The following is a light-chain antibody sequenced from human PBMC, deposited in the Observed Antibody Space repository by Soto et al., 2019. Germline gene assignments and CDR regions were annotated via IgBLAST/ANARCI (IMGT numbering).Light chain of an antibody. J-gene: IGLJ2*01. CDR3: YSYTGNSTWV. Sequence: QSVLTQPRSVSGSPGQSVTISCTGTSSDVGGYNFVSWYQHHPGKAPKLMIYEVSKRPSGVPDRFSGSKSGNTASLTLSGLQADDEADYYCYSYTGNSTWVFGGGTKLTVL. V-gene: IGLV2-11*01. CDR1: SSDVGGYNF. CDR2: EVS.